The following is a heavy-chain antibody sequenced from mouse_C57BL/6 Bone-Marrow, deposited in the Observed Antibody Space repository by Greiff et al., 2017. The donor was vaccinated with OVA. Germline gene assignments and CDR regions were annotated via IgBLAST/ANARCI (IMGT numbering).Heavy chain of an antibody. CDR1: GFTFSSYA. CDR3: AREGYFFAY. Sequence: EVQLVESGGGLVKPGGSLKLSCAASGFTFSSYAMSWVRQTPEKRLEWVATISDGGSYTYYPDNVKGRFTISRDNAKNNLYLQMSHLKSEDTAMYYCAREGYFFAYWGQGTLVTVSA. J-gene: IGHJ3*01. D-gene: IGHD2-3*01. V-gene: IGHV5-4*01. CDR2: ISDGGSYT.